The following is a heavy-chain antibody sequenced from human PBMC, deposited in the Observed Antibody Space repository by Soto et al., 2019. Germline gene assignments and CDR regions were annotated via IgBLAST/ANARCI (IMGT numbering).Heavy chain of an antibody. Sequence: GGSLRLSCAASGFTFSSYSMNLVRQAPGKGLEWVSSISSSSSYIYYADSVKGRFTISRDNAKNSLYLQMNSLRAEDTAVYYCAKRAFDGYNYLLDYWGQGTLVTVSS. V-gene: IGHV3-21*04. CDR2: ISSSSSYI. CDR1: GFTFSSYS. J-gene: IGHJ4*02. CDR3: AKRAFDGYNYLLDY. D-gene: IGHD5-12*01.